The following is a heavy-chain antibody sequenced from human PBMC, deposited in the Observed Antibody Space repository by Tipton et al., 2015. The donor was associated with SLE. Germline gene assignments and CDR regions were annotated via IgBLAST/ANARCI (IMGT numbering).Heavy chain of an antibody. CDR1: GGSFSGYY. Sequence: TLSLTCAVYGGSFSGYYWSWIRQPPGKGLEWIGEINHSGSTKYNPSLKSRVTISVDTSKNQFSLKLSSVTAADTAVYYCARTGYSSSWLYFQHWGQGTLVTVSS. J-gene: IGHJ1*01. V-gene: IGHV4-34*01. CDR3: ARTGYSSSWLYFQH. CDR2: INHSGST. D-gene: IGHD6-13*01.